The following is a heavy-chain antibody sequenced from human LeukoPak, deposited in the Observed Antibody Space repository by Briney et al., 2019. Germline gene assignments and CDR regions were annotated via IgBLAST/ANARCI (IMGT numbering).Heavy chain of an antibody. J-gene: IGHJ5*02. V-gene: IGHV4-38-2*02. CDR3: AREVHYDFWSGPGRNWFDP. CDR1: GGSISSYY. D-gene: IGHD3-3*01. CDR2: IYHSGSP. Sequence: PSETLSLTCTVSGGSISSYYWRWLRQPPAKGLEWLGSIYHSGSPYYNPSLKSRVTISVDTSKNQFSLKLSSVTAADTAVYYCAREVHYDFWSGPGRNWFDPWGQGTLVTVSS.